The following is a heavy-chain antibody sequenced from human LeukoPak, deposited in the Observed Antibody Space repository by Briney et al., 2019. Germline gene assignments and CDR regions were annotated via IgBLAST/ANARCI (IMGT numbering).Heavy chain of an antibody. J-gene: IGHJ4*02. CDR1: GYTFTGYY. CDR3: ARDDDSSLDY. D-gene: IGHD3-22*01. V-gene: IGHV1-18*04. Sequence: GASVKVSCKASGYTFTGYYMHWVRQAPGQGLEWMGWISAQYGHTSYAQKFEGRVTMTTDTSTNTVYLELGSLKSDDTAVYYCARDDDSSLDYWGQGTLVAVSS. CDR2: ISAQYGHT.